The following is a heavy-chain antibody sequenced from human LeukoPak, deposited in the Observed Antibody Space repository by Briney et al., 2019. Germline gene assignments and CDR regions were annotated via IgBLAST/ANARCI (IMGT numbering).Heavy chain of an antibody. J-gene: IGHJ4*02. CDR2: IRYDGSNK. CDR1: GFTFSDYY. D-gene: IGHD3-22*01. V-gene: IGHV3-30*02. Sequence: GGSLRLSCAASGFTFSDYYMSWIRQAPGKGLEWVAFIRYDGSNKYHADSVKGRFTISRDNSKNTLYLQMNSLRAEDTAVYYCANPDYDSSTYVGDYWGQGTLVTVSS. CDR3: ANPDYDSSTYVGDY.